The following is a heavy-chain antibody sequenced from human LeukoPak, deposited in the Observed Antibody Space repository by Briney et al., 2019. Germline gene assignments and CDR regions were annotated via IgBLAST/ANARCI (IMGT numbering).Heavy chain of an antibody. J-gene: IGHJ4*02. V-gene: IGHV3-66*02. Sequence: PGGSLRLSCAASGFTVSSNFMSWFRQGPGKGLEWVSVIYRGSHTLYADSVKGRFTISRDNSKNTLYLQMNSLRAEDTAVYYYARDFGTSWASYFDYWGQGTLVTVSS. CDR2: IYRGSHT. CDR1: GFTVSSNF. D-gene: IGHD6-6*01. CDR3: ARDFGTSWASYFDY.